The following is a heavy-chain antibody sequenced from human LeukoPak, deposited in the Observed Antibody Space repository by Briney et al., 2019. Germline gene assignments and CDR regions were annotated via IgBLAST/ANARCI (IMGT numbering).Heavy chain of an antibody. J-gene: IGHJ4*02. Sequence: PGRSLRLSCAASGFTFDNYAMRWVRHAPGKGVEWLSIISWNSGYIGYAASVKGRFTIARDNAKKSLDLQMNSLRAEDTAFYYCAKVRGTYSSGYFFDYWGQGTLVTVSS. CDR3: AKVRGTYSSGYFFDY. CDR2: ISWNSGYI. V-gene: IGHV3-9*01. CDR1: GFTFDNYA. D-gene: IGHD6-19*01.